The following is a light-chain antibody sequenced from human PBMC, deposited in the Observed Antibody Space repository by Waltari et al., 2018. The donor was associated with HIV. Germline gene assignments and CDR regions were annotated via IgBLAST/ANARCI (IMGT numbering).Light chain of an antibody. CDR3: SSYTSSSTVV. V-gene: IGLV2-14*01. Sequence: QSALTQPASVSGSPGQSITISCTGTSSNVGGYTYVSWYQQHPGKAPNLMIYEVSNRPSGVSNRFSGSKSGNTASLTISGLQAEDEAAYYCSSYTSSSTVVFGGGTKLTVL. CDR2: EVS. CDR1: SSNVGGYTY. J-gene: IGLJ2*01.